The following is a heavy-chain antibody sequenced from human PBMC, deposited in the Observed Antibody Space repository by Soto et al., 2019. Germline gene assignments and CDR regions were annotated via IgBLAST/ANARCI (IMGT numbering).Heavy chain of an antibody. J-gene: IGHJ4*02. CDR1: RFTFSDYY. D-gene: IGHD3-9*01. CDR2: ISSSGTTI. CDR3: ARAISNYFD. V-gene: IGHV3-11*01. Sequence: NPGGSLRLSCAASRFTFSDYYMSWIRQATGKGLEWVSYISSSGTTIYYADSVKGRFTTSRDNAKNSLYLQLNSLRVEDTAVYYCARAISNYFDWGQGTLVTVSS.